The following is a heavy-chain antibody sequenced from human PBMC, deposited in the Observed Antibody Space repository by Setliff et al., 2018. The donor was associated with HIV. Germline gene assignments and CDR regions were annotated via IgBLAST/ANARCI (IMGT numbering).Heavy chain of an antibody. CDR2: IYHSGST. D-gene: IGHD2-2*01. CDR1: GGSISSSNW. Sequence: SETLSLTCAVSGGSISSSNWWSWVRQPPGKGLEWIGEIYHSGSTNYNPSLKSRVTISLDTSKNQFSLQLNSMTAADTAVYYCARHHLVDPFDYWGHGTLDTVSS. CDR3: ARHHLVDPFDY. V-gene: IGHV4-4*02. J-gene: IGHJ4*01.